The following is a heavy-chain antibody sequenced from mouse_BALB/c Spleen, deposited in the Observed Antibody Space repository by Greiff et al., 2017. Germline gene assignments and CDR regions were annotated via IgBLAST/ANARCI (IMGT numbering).Heavy chain of an antibody. CDR1: GFTFSSYT. J-gene: IGHJ3*01. CDR3: TRDGDGYYGAY. V-gene: IGHV5-6-4*01. D-gene: IGHD2-3*01. CDR2: ISSGGSYT. Sequence: EVHLVESGGGLVKPGGSLKLSCAASGFTFSSYTMSWVRQTPEKRLEWVATISSGGSYTYYPDSVKGRFTISRDNAKNTLYLQMSSLKSEDTAMYYCTRDGDGYYGAYWGQGTLVTVSA.